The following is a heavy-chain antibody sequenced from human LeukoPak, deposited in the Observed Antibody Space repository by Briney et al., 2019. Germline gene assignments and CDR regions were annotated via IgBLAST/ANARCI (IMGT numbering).Heavy chain of an antibody. CDR1: GYTFTSYG. CDR3: ARGRRSQYYYDSSGQHHAFDI. D-gene: IGHD3-22*01. V-gene: IGHV1-18*01. J-gene: IGHJ3*02. Sequence: ASVKVSCKASGYTFTSYGISWVRQAPGQGLEWMGWISGYNGNTNYAQKLQGRVTMTTDTSTSTAYMELSSLRSEDTAVYYCARGRRSQYYYDSSGQHHAFDIWGQGTMVTVSS. CDR2: ISGYNGNT.